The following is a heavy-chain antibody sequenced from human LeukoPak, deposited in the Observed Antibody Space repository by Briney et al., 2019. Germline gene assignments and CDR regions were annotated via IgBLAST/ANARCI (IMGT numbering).Heavy chain of an antibody. CDR2: IYYSGST. V-gene: IGHV4-39*01. CDR1: GGSISSSSYY. CDR3: ARGGLLNTETVLRYFDWPQYYFDY. Sequence: PSETLSLTCTVSGGSISSSSYYWGWIRQPPGKGLEWIGSIYYSGSTYYNPSLKSRVTISVDTSKNQFSLKLSSVTAADTAVYYCARGGLLNTETVLRYFDWPQYYFDYWGQGTLVTVSS. J-gene: IGHJ4*02. D-gene: IGHD3-9*01.